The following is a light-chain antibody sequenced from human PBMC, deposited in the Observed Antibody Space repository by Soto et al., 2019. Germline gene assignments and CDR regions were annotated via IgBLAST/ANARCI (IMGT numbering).Light chain of an antibody. J-gene: IGLJ2*01. CDR3: QSYDSSLSGSGV. V-gene: IGLV1-40*01. Sequence: QSVLTQPPSVSGAPGQRVTISCTGGSSKIGAGYDVHWYQQLPGTAPKLLIYGNSNRPSGVPDRFSGSKSGTSASLAITGLQAEDEADYYCQSYDSSLSGSGVFGGGTKLTVL. CDR2: GNS. CDR1: SSKIGAGYD.